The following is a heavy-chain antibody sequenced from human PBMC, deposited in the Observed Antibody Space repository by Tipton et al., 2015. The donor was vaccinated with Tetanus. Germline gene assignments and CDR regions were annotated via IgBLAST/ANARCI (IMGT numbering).Heavy chain of an antibody. CDR3: ASHYGSGSDDAFDI. CDR2: INQSGST. V-gene: IGHV4-34*01. J-gene: IGHJ3*02. CDR1: GGSFSGYY. Sequence: TLSLTCAVYGGSFSGYYWSWVRQSPGKGLEWIGEINQSGSTNYNPSLKSRVTMSVDTSKNQFSLKLSSVTAADTAVYYCASHYGSGSDDAFDIWGQGTMVTVSS. D-gene: IGHD3-10*01.